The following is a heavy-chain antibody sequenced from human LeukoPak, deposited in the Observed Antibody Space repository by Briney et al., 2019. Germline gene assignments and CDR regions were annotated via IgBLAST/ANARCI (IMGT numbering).Heavy chain of an antibody. CDR2: MSATGSDI. CDR1: GFTFRSYG. V-gene: IGHV3-23*01. D-gene: IGHD2-21*02. J-gene: IGHJ2*01. CDR3: AKDLVTWASGNWYFDL. Sequence: GGSLRLSCAASGFTFRSYGMSWVRQAPGKGLQWVSTMSATGSDIHHADSVKSRFTISRDNSKNTLYLQMNSLRAEDTAVYYCAKDLVTWASGNWYFDLWGRGTLVTVSS.